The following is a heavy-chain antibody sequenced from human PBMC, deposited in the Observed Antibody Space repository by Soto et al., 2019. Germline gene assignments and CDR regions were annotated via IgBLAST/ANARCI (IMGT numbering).Heavy chain of an antibody. CDR3: AKDLRRYSGGWYYFEY. J-gene: IGHJ4*02. Sequence: GGSLRLSCAASGFTFSSYGMHCVRQAPGKGLEWVAVISYDGSSKYYADSVKGRFTISRDNSKNTLYLQMNSLRAEDTAVYYCAKDLRRYSGGWYYFEYWGQGT. CDR1: GFTFSSYG. V-gene: IGHV3-30*18. D-gene: IGHD6-19*01. CDR2: ISYDGSSK.